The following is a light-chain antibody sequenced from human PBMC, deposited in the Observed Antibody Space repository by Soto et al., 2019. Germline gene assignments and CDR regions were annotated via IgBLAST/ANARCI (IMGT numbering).Light chain of an antibody. CDR3: QQYYSYPRT. Sequence: DIQMTQSPSSLSASVGDRVTITCRASQSIDRWVAWYQQKPGKAPKILIYHASSLETGVPSRFSGSGSGTDFTLTISCLQSEDFATYYCQQYYSYPRTFGQGTKVDIK. CDR2: HAS. J-gene: IGKJ1*01. CDR1: QSIDRW. V-gene: IGKV1-5*01.